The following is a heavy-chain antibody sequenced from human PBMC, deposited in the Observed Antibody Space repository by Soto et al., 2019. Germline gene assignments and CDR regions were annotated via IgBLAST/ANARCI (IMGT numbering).Heavy chain of an antibody. J-gene: IGHJ6*02. D-gene: IGHD2-15*01. CDR2: IYPGDSDT. CDR3: ARHAPSRCSGGSCYSGGFYYYYYGMDV. Sequence: GESLKISCKGSGYSFTSYWIGWVRQMPGKGLEWMGIIYPGDSDTRYSPSFQGQVTISADKSISTAYLQWSSLKASDTAMYYCARHAPSRCSGGSCYSGGFYYYYYGMDVWGQGTTVTV. V-gene: IGHV5-51*01. CDR1: GYSFTSYW.